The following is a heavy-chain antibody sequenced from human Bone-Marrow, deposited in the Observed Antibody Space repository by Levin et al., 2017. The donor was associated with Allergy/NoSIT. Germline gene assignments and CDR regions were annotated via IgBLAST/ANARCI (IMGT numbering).Heavy chain of an antibody. J-gene: IGHJ5*02. CDR1: GFTFSRYS. V-gene: IGHV3-48*02. D-gene: IGHD2-2*01. CDR3: ARPDCSGTSCYYFFAP. CDR2: ISRSSSTI. Sequence: GGSLRLSCAASGFTFSRYSMNWVRQAPGRGLEWVSYISRSSSTISYADSVKGRFTISRDNAKNSLYLQMNSLRDEDTAVYYCARPDCSGTSCYYFFAPWGQGTLVTVSS.